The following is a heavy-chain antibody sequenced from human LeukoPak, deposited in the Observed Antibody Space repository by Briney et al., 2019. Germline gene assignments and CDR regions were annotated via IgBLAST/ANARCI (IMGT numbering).Heavy chain of an antibody. CDR2: ISGSGGST. D-gene: IGHD5-18*01. Sequence: GGSLRLSCAASGFTFSSYAMSWVRQAPGKGLEWVSAISGSGGSTYYADSVKGRFTISRDNSKNTLYLQMNSLRAEDTAVYYCAKDPPSCRGYSCGYYFGYWGQGTLVTVSS. CDR3: AKDPPSCRGYSCGYYFGY. V-gene: IGHV3-23*01. J-gene: IGHJ4*02. CDR1: GFTFSSYA.